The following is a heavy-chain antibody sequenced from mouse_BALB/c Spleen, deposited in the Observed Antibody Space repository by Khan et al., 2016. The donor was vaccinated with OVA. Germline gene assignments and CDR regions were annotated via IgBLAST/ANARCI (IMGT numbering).Heavy chain of an antibody. CDR2: IDPATGDV. J-gene: IGHJ3*01. V-gene: IGHV14-3*02. CDR1: GFNITDTY. D-gene: IGHD2-14*01. CDR3: MRGGYSGLFAY. Sequence: VQLQQSGADFVKPGASVKLSCTASGFNITDTYMHWINQRPQQGLVWIGRIDPATGDVRYDQKFQDKATFAADASSNTAYLQLSSLTSDDTAVSCWMRGGYSGLFAYWGQGTMVTVSA.